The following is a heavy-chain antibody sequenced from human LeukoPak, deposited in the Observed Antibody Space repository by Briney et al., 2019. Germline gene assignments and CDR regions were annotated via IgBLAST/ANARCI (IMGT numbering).Heavy chain of an antibody. CDR1: GYSFTSYW. CDR2: IYPGDSDT. D-gene: IGHD2-8*01. J-gene: IGHJ6*02. V-gene: IGHV5-51*01. Sequence: GESLKISCKGSGYSFTSYWIGWVRQMPGKGLEWMGIIYPGDSDTRYSPSFQGQVTISADKSISTAYLQWSSLKASDTAMYYCARQAAIVLQTPYYYYAMDVWGQGTTVTVSS. CDR3: ARQAAIVLQTPYYYYAMDV.